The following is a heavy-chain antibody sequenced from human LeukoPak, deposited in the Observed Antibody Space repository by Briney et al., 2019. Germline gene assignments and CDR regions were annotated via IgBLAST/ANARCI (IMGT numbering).Heavy chain of an antibody. CDR3: ARDSGGGYSSSWYAS. J-gene: IGHJ5*01. CDR2: IWYDGSNK. CDR1: GFTFSSYG. D-gene: IGHD6-13*01. Sequence: GGSLRLSWAASGFTFSSYGMHWVRQAPDKGLEWVAVIWYDGSNKYYADSVKGRFTISRDNSKNTLYLQMNSLRAEDTAVYYCARDSGGGYSSSWYASWGQGTLVTVSS. V-gene: IGHV3-33*01.